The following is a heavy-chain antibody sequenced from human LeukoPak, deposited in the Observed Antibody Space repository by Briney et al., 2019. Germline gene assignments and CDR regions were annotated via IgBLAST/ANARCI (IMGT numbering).Heavy chain of an antibody. Sequence: SETLSLTCAVSGGSISSGGYSWSWIRQPPGKDLEWIGYIYHSGSTYYNPSLKSRVTISVDRSKNQFSLKLSSVTAADTAVYYCARVYGSGSYNYWGQGTLVTVSS. CDR3: ARVYGSGSYNY. V-gene: IGHV4-30-2*01. J-gene: IGHJ4*02. CDR1: GGSISSGGYS. D-gene: IGHD3-10*01. CDR2: IYHSGST.